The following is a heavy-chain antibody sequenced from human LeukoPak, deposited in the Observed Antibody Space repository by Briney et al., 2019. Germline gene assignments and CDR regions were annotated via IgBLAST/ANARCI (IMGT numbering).Heavy chain of an antibody. Sequence: PGGSLRLSCAASGFTFSSYWMHWVRQAPGKGLVWVSRINSDGSSTSYADSVKGRFTISRDNAKNTLYLQMNSLRAEDTAVYYCATGPYYGDHEDDYWGQGTLVTVSS. CDR1: GFTFSSYW. CDR3: ATGPYYGDHEDDY. CDR2: INSDGSST. D-gene: IGHD4-17*01. V-gene: IGHV3-74*01. J-gene: IGHJ4*02.